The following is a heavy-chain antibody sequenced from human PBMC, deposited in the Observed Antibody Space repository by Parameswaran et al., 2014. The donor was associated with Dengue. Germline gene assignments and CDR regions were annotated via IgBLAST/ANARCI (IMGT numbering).Heavy chain of an antibody. V-gene: IGHV3-64D*09. Sequence: SVKGRFAISRDNSKNTLYLQMSSLRPDDTAVYYCVTAWTTLTATHPLFDFWGQGTLVTVSS. D-gene: IGHD4-17*01. CDR3: VTAWTTLTATHPLFDF. J-gene: IGHJ4*02.